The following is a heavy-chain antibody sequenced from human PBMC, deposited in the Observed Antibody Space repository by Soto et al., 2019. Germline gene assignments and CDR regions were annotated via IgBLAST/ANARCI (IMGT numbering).Heavy chain of an antibody. CDR1: GYTFTSYA. J-gene: IGHJ6*02. V-gene: IGHV1-3*01. CDR3: AREITMVRGVIKVPYGMDV. Sequence: GASVKVSCKASGYTFTSYAMHWVRQAPGQRLEWMGWINAGNGNTKYSQKFQGRVTITRDTSASTAYMELSSLRSEDTAVYYCAREITMVRGVIKVPYGMDVWGQGTTVTVS. D-gene: IGHD3-10*01. CDR2: INAGNGNT.